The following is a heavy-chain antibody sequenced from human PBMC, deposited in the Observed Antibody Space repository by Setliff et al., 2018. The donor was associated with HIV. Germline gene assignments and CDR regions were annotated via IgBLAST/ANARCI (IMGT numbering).Heavy chain of an antibody. CDR3: ARPRYTYGTPPAFDI. J-gene: IGHJ3*02. CDR2: IYTSGST. D-gene: IGHD5-18*01. Sequence: PSETLSLTCTVSGGSMSTYYWSWIRQPPGKGLEWIGYIYTSGSTYYNPSLKSRVTISVDTSKNQFSLKLSSVTAADTAVYYCARPRYTYGTPPAFDIWGRGTVVTVSS. CDR1: GGSMSTYY. V-gene: IGHV4-4*08.